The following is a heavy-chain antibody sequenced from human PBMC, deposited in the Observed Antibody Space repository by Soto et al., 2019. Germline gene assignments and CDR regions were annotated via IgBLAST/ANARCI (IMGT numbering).Heavy chain of an antibody. CDR1: GYSFTSYW. V-gene: IGHV5-51*01. CDR2: IYPGDSDT. D-gene: IGHD3-3*01. CDR3: ARQNGAIFGVVTNYGMDV. J-gene: IGHJ6*02. Sequence: ESLKISCKGSGYSFTSYWIGWVRQMPGKGLEWMGIIYPGDSDTRYSPSFQGQVTISADKSISTAYLQWSSLKASDTSMYYCARQNGAIFGVVTNYGMDVWGQGTTVTVSS.